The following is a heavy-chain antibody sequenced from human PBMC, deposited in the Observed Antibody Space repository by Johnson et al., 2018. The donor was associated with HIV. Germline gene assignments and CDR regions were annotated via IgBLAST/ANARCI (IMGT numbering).Heavy chain of an antibody. CDR1: GFTFSSYA. V-gene: IGHV3-23*04. CDR3: AKNRHYYDSSGYSDAFDI. CDR2: ISGSGGRR. Sequence: VQLVESGGNLIQPGGSLRLSCAASGFTFSSYAMSWVRQAPGKGLEWVSGISGSGGRRYYADSAKGRFTISRDNSENTLYLQMNSLIAEDTAVYYCAKNRHYYDSSGYSDAFDIWGQGTMVTVSS. D-gene: IGHD3-22*01. J-gene: IGHJ3*02.